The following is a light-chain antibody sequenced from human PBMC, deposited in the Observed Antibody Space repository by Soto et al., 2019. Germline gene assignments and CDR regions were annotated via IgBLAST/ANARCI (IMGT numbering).Light chain of an antibody. CDR1: QSVSSN. CDR2: AAS. CDR3: QQHGQWPIT. V-gene: IGKV3-15*01. J-gene: IGKJ5*01. Sequence: ERMMTQSPATLSVSPGERVTLSCRASQSVSSNLAWYQQKPGQAPRLLIYAASTRATGIPARFSGSGSGTEFTLTISSLQPEDFATYYCQQHGQWPITFGQGTRLEIK.